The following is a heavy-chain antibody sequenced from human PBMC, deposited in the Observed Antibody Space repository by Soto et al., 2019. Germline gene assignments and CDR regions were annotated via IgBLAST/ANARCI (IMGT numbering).Heavy chain of an antibody. V-gene: IGHV2-5*02. Sequence: QITLKESGPPLVRPPQTLTLTCTFSGFSLTSGVGVGWIRQPPGKALEWLALIYWDDDKRYSPSLKNRLTITMDTSKNQLVLTMTNVGPVDIASDFCAHIDPEIVTVGGHGGFDYWGQGTLVTVSS. CDR3: AHIDPEIVTVGGHGGFDY. CDR1: GFSLTSGVG. D-gene: IGHD5-12*01. J-gene: IGHJ4*02. CDR2: IYWDDDK.